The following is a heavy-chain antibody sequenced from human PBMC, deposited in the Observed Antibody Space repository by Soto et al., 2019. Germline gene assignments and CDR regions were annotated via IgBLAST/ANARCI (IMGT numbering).Heavy chain of an antibody. J-gene: IGHJ4*02. CDR3: ARDVDYYDSSGYFDY. CDR2: IYYSGST. CDR1: GGSISSYY. D-gene: IGHD3-22*01. Sequence: RSLTCPVSGGSISSYYWSRIRQPPGKGLEWIGYIYYSGSTNYNPSLKSRVTISLDTSKNQFSLKLSSVTAADTAVYYCARDVDYYDSSGYFDYWGQGTLVTVSS. V-gene: IGHV4-59*01.